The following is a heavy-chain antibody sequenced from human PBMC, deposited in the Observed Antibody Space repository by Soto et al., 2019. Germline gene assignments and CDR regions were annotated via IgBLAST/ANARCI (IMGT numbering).Heavy chain of an antibody. V-gene: IGHV3-23*01. J-gene: IGHJ6*02. CDR2: ISGSGGST. CDR1: GFTFSSYA. CDR3: AKDLSDVVVPAAIPYYYYGMDV. Sequence: GGSLRLSCAASGFTFSSYAMSWVRQAPGKGLEWVSAISGSGGSTYYADSVKGRFTISRDNSKNTLYLQMNSLRAEDTAVYYCAKDLSDVVVPAAIPYYYYGMDVWGQGTTVTVSS. D-gene: IGHD2-2*01.